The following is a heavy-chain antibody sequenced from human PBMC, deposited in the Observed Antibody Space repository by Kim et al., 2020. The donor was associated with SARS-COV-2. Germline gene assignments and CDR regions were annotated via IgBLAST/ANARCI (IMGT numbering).Heavy chain of an antibody. D-gene: IGHD3-3*01. CDR2: ITHSGST. V-gene: IGHV4-34*01. CDR3: ARGPGEITIFGVVNYYYM. J-gene: IGHJ6*03. Sequence: SETLSLTCAVYGGSFSGYYWSWIRQPPGKGLEWIGEITHSGSTNYNPSLKSRVTISVDTSKNQFSLKLSSVTAADTAVYYCARGPGEITIFGVVNYYYM. CDR1: GGSFSGYY.